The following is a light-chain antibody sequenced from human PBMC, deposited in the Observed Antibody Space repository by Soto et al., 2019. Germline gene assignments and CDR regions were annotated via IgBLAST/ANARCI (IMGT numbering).Light chain of an antibody. Sequence: EIVMTQSPVTLSVSPGERATLSCRASQSISNHLAWYQQKPGLPPRLLIYGASTRATGIPARFSGSGSGTEFTLTISSLQSEDFAVYYCQQYNNWPPRTFGQGTKLEIK. V-gene: IGKV3-15*01. CDR1: QSISNH. CDR2: GAS. J-gene: IGKJ2*01. CDR3: QQYNNWPPRT.